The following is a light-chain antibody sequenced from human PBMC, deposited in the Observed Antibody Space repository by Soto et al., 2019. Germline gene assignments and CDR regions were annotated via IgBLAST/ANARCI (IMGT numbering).Light chain of an antibody. CDR1: QSVMNNY. Sequence: EIVLTQSPGTLSLSPGERATLSCRASQSVMNNYLAWYQQRPGQAPRLLIYGASNRALGTPDRFSGSGSGTDVSLIISRLEPEDFAMYYCQEYGTSTGTSGQGTKVEI. V-gene: IGKV3-20*01. CDR3: QEYGTSTGT. CDR2: GAS. J-gene: IGKJ1*01.